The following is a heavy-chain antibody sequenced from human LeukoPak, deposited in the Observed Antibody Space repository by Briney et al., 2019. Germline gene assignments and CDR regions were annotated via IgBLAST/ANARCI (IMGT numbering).Heavy chain of an antibody. J-gene: IGHJ4*02. CDR2: IVVGSGNT. CDR1: GFTFTSSA. V-gene: IGHV1-58*01. CDR3: ATEPGCGGDCYSFDY. D-gene: IGHD2-21*02. Sequence: GASVKVSCNASGFTFTSSAVQWVRQARGQRLEWIGWIVVGSGNTNYAQKFQERVTITRDMSTSTAYMELSSLRSEDTAVYYCATEPGCGGDCYSFDYWGQGTLVTVSS.